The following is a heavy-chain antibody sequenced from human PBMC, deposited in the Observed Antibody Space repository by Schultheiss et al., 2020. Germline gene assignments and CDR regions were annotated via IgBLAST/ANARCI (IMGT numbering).Heavy chain of an antibody. CDR2: ISGSGGST. J-gene: IGHJ5*02. V-gene: IGHV3-23*01. D-gene: IGHD3-3*01. CDR3: AKDVDYDFWSGYGNWFDP. CDR1: GFTFSSYA. Sequence: GGSLRLSCAASGFTFSSYAMHWVRQAPGKGLEWVSAISGSGGSTYYADSVKGRFTISRDNSKNTLYLQMNSLRAEDTAVYYCAKDVDYDFWSGYGNWFDPWGQGTLVTVSS.